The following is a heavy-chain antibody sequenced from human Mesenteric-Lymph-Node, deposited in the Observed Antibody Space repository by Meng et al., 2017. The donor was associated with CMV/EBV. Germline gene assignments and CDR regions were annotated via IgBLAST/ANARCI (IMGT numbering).Heavy chain of an antibody. V-gene: IGHV3-30*02. Sequence: GESLKISCAASGFTFSSYGMHWVRQAPGKGLEWVAFIRYDGSNKYYADSVKGRFTISRDNSKNTLYLQMSSLRAEDTAVYYCASVVVPAAITLTPAYYYYGMDVWGQGTTVTVSS. CDR1: GFTFSSYG. D-gene: IGHD2-2*02. J-gene: IGHJ6*02. CDR2: IRYDGSNK. CDR3: ASVVVPAAITLTPAYYYYGMDV.